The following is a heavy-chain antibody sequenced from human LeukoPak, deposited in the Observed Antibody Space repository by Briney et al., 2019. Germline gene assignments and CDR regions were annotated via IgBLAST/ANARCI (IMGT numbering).Heavy chain of an antibody. J-gene: IGHJ4*02. CDR2: IIPIVGIA. Sequence: SVKVSCKASGGTFSSYTISWVRQAHGQGLEWMGRIIPIVGIANYAQKFQGRVMITADKSTSTAYMELSSLRSEDTAVHYCARGRYSSGWYYFDYWGQGTLVTVSS. CDR1: GGTFSSYT. CDR3: ARGRYSSGWYYFDY. V-gene: IGHV1-69*02. D-gene: IGHD6-19*01.